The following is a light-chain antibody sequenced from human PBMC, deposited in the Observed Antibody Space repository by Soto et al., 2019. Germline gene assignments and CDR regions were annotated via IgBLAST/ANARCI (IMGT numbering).Light chain of an antibody. CDR3: QQYYSFPPT. CDR2: AAS. Sequence: VIWMTQSPSLLSASTGDRVTISCRVSQGVSSYLAWYQQKPGKAPELLIYAASTLQRGVPSRFSGSGSGTDFTLTISRLQSEDFATYYCQQYYSFPPTFGQGTKVEIK. V-gene: IGKV1D-8*01. CDR1: QGVSSY. J-gene: IGKJ1*01.